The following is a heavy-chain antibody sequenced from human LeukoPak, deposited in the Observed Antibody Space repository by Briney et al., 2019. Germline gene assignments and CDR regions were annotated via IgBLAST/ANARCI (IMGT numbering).Heavy chain of an antibody. D-gene: IGHD6-13*01. Sequence: GGSLRLSCAASGFTFSTYWMSWVRQAPGKGLEWVANIKQDGSEKYYVDSVKGRFAVSRDNAKNSLSLQVNILRVEDTAVYYCARGVSWTFDNWGRGAWSPSPQ. V-gene: IGHV3-7*04. J-gene: IGHJ4*02. CDR2: IKQDGSEK. CDR1: GFTFSTYW. CDR3: ARGVSWTFDN.